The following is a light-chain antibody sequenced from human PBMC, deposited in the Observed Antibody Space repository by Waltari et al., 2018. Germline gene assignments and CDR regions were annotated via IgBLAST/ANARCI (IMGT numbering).Light chain of an antibody. J-gene: IGKJ2*01. V-gene: IGKV1-5*03. CDR3: QQYSNYPYT. CDR2: KAS. Sequence: DIQMTQSPSSLSASVGDRVTITCRASQTISSYLNWYQQKPGKAPKLLIHKASTLESGVPSRFSGSGSGTEFTLTIDSLLPDDFATYYCQQYSNYPYTFGQATKLEI. CDR1: QTISSY.